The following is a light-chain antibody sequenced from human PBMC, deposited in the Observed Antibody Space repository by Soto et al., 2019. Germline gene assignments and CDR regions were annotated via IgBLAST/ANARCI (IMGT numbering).Light chain of an antibody. J-gene: IGLJ2*01. V-gene: IGLV4-69*01. Sequence: QLVLTQSPSASASLGASVKLTCTLSSGHSSYAIAWHQQQPEKGPRYLMKLNSDGSHSKGDGIPDRFSGSSSGTERYLTISSLQSEDEADYYCQTWGTGMVVFCGGTKLTVL. CDR2: LNSDGSH. CDR3: QTWGTGMVV. CDR1: SGHSSYA.